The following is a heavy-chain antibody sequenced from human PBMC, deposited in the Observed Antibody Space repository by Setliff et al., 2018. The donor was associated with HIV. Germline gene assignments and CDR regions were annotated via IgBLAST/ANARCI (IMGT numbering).Heavy chain of an antibody. J-gene: IGHJ6*03. CDR1: GGSITSSLYY. CDR3: ATPVTSRGYYYMDV. V-gene: IGHV4-31*11. D-gene: IGHD4-17*01. Sequence: SETLSLTCAVSGGSITSSLYYWTWIRQHPGKGLEWIGYYYYSGFTYYNPSLKSRLTISIDTSKNQFSLKLSSVTAADTAAYYCATPVTSRGYYYMDVWGKGTTVTVSS. CDR2: YYYSGFT.